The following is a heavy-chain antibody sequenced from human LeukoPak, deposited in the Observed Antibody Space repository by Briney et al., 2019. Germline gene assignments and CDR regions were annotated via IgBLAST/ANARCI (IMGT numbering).Heavy chain of an antibody. CDR1: GFTFDDYA. V-gene: IGHV3-9*01. CDR3: AKDLRRGYSGYDPGPFDY. J-gene: IGHJ4*02. Sequence: GRSLGLSCAASGFTFDDYAMHWVRQAPGKGLEWVSGISWNSGSIGYADSVKGRFTISRDNAKNSLYLQMNSLRAEDTALYYCAKDLRRGYSGYDPGPFDYWGQGTLVTVSS. CDR2: ISWNSGSI. D-gene: IGHD5-12*01.